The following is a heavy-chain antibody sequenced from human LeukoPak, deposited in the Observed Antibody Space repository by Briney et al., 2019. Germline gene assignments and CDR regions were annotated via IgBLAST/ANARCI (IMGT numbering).Heavy chain of an antibody. V-gene: IGHV4-34*01. CDR2: INHSGST. CDR3: ARGDYGDHYYYYGMDV. CDR1: GGSFSGYY. D-gene: IGHD4-17*01. Sequence: SETLSLTCAAYGGSFSGYYWSWIRQPPGKGLEWIGEINHSGSTNYNPSLKSRVTISVDTSKNQFSLKLSSVTAADTAVYYCARGDYGDHYYYYGMDVWGQGTTVTVSS. J-gene: IGHJ6*02.